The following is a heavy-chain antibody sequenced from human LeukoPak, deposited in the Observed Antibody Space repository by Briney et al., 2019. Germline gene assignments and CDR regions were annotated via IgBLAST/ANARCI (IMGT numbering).Heavy chain of an antibody. J-gene: IGHJ6*02. D-gene: IGHD3-10*01. CDR1: GGTFSSYA. V-gene: IGHV1-69*04. CDR3: AREDRSGGYYYYYGMDV. Sequence: GSSLNVSCTASGGTFSSYAISWVRQAPGQGLEWMGRIIPILGIANYAQKFQGRVTITADKSTSTAYMELSSLRSEDTAVYYCAREDRSGGYYYYYGMDVWGQGTTVTVSS. CDR2: IIPILGIA.